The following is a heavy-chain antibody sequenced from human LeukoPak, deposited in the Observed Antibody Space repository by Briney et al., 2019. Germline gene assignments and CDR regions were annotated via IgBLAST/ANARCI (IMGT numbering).Heavy chain of an antibody. CDR3: VREGLECSGSSCQRAAFDY. D-gene: IGHD2-2*01. J-gene: IGHJ4*02. CDR1: GFTFSSYW. V-gene: IGHV3-7*01. Sequence: TGGSLRLSCAASGFTFSSYWMSWVRQAPGKGLEWVANIKRDGSEKYYVDSVKGRFTISRDNAKNSLYLQMNSLRAEDTAVYYCVREGLECSGSSCQRAAFDYWGQGTLVTVSS. CDR2: IKRDGSEK.